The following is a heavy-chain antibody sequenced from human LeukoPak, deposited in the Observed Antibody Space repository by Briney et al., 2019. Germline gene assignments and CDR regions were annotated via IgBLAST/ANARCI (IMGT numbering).Heavy chain of an antibody. CDR2: IKQDGSEK. J-gene: IGHJ4*02. CDR3: ARAQIVVVPGAIERGNFDY. Sequence: GGSLRLSWAAPGFTFRSNWMSWVRQAPGKGLKGVATIKQDGSEKYYVDSVKGRFTISRDNAKNSLYLQMDSLRAEDTAVFYCARAQIVVVPGAIERGNFDYWGQGTLVTVSS. CDR1: GFTFRSNW. V-gene: IGHV3-7*05. D-gene: IGHD2-2*02.